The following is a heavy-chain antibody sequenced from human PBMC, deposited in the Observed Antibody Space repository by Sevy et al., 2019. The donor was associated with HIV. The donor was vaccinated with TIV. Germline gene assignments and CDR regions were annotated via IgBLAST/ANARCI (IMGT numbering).Heavy chain of an antibody. V-gene: IGHV3-7*01. Sequence: GGSLRLSCAASGFTFSSYWMSWVRQAPGKGLEWVANIKQDGSEKYYVDSVKGRFTISRDNAKNSLYLQMNSLRAEDTAVYYCARDRGGYSYGYGNYFDYWGQGTLVTVSS. CDR1: GFTFSSYW. CDR3: ARDRGGYSYGYGNYFDY. CDR2: IKQDGSEK. D-gene: IGHD5-18*01. J-gene: IGHJ4*02.